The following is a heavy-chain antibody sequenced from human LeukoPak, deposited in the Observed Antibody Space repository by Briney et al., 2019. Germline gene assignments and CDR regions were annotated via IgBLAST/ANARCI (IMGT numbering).Heavy chain of an antibody. J-gene: IGHJ4*02. CDR2: IYYSGST. V-gene: IGHV4-59*01. D-gene: IGHD3-10*01. CDR1: GGSISSYY. CDR3: ARGYYGSGPGDY. Sequence: PSETLSLTCTVSGGSISSYYWSWIRQPPGKGLEWIGYIYYSGSTNYNPSLKSRVTISVDTSKNQFSLKLSSVTAADTAVYYCARGYYGSGPGDYWGQGTLVTVSS.